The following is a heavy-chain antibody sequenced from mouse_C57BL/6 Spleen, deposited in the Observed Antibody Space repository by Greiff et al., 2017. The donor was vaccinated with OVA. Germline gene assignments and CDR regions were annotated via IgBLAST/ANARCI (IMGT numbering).Heavy chain of an antibody. D-gene: IGHD2-5*01. CDR3: AMAYYSNYWYFDV. CDR1: GYSFTDYN. J-gene: IGHJ1*03. Sequence: EVQLQQSGPELVKPGASVKISCKASGYSFTDYNMNWVKQSHGKSLEWIGVINPNYGTTSYNQKFKGKATLTVDQSSSTAYMQLNSLTSEDSAVYYCAMAYYSNYWYFDVWGTGTTVTVSS. V-gene: IGHV1-39*01. CDR2: INPNYGTT.